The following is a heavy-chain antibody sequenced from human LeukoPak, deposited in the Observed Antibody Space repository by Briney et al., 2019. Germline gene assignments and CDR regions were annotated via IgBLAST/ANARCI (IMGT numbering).Heavy chain of an antibody. V-gene: IGHV3-30*18. CDR1: GSTFSSYG. CDR3: AKGGELLWFGELLHYFDY. Sequence: GGSLRLSCAASGSTFSSYGMHWVRQAPGKGLEWVAVISYDGSNKYYADSVKGRFTISRDNSKNTLYLQMNSLRAEDTAVYYCAKGGELLWFGELLHYFDYWGQGTLVTVSS. D-gene: IGHD3-10*01. J-gene: IGHJ4*02. CDR2: ISYDGSNK.